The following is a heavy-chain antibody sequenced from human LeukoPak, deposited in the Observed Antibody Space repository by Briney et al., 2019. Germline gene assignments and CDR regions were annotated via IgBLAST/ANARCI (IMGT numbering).Heavy chain of an antibody. CDR2: IYYSGST. CDR1: GGSISSYY. D-gene: IGHD2-15*01. V-gene: IGHV4-59*01. CDR3: ARDGVGYCSGGSCPTRRGYYYYYMDV. Sequence: SVTLSLTCTVSGGSISSYYWSWIRQPPGKGLEWIGYIYYSGSTNYNPSLKGRVTISVDTSKNQFSLKLSSVTAADTAVYYCARDGVGYCSGGSCPTRRGYYYYYMDVWGKGTTVTISS. J-gene: IGHJ6*03.